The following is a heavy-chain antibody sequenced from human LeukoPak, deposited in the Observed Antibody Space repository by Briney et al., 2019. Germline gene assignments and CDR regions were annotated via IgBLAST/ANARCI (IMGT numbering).Heavy chain of an antibody. J-gene: IGHJ6*03. CDR2: IRYDGINK. Sequence: GGSLRLSCAASGFVFSSYGMHWVRQAPGKGLEWVAFIRYDGINKYYADSVKGRFTISRDNAKNSLYLQMNSLRAEDTAVYYCARSGWYYYYYMDVWGKGTTVTVSS. V-gene: IGHV3-30*02. D-gene: IGHD6-19*01. CDR3: ARSGWYYYYYMDV. CDR1: GFVFSSYG.